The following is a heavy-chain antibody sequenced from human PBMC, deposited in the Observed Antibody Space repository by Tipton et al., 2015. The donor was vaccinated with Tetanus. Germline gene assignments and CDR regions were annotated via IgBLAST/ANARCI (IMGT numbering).Heavy chain of an antibody. CDR1: GFTVSSNY. Sequence: SLRLSCAASGFTVSSNYMSWVRQAPGKGLEWVSVIYSGGSTYYADSVKGRFTISRDNSKNTVYLQMNGLRVEDTAVYYCARDPEFSDCSGGNCYAGGDYWGQGTLVTVSS. CDR3: ARDPEFSDCSGGNCYAGGDY. V-gene: IGHV3-66*01. CDR2: IYSGGST. D-gene: IGHD2-15*01. J-gene: IGHJ4*02.